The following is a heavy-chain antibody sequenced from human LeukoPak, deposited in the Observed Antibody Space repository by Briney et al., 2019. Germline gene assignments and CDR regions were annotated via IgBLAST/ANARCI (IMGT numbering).Heavy chain of an antibody. J-gene: IGHJ4*02. CDR2: IYHSGGT. CDR1: GYSISSGYY. D-gene: IGHD3-22*01. CDR3: ARATYYYDSRYYFDY. V-gene: IGHV4-38-2*01. Sequence: PSETLSLTCAVSGYSISSGYYWGWIRQPPGKGLEWIGSIYHSGGTYYNPSLKSRVTISVDTSKNQFSLKLSSVTAADTAVYYCARATYYYDSRYYFDYWGQGTLVTVSS.